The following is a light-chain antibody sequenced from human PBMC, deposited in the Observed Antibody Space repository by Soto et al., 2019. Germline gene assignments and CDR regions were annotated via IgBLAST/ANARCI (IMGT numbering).Light chain of an antibody. Sequence: EIVLTQSPGTLSLSPGERATLSCRASQSISSSYLSWYQQKPGQAPRLLIYDASSRATGIPDRFSGSGSGTDFPLTISRLEPEDFAVYYCQQCGSSPRTFGQGTKVEI. CDR1: QSISSSY. J-gene: IGKJ1*01. CDR2: DAS. CDR3: QQCGSSPRT. V-gene: IGKV3-20*01.